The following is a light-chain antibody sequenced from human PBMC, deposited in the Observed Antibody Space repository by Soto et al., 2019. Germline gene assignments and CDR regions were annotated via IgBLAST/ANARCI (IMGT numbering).Light chain of an antibody. J-gene: IGKJ1*01. CDR2: GAS. V-gene: IGKV3-20*01. CDR1: QSVDIS. Sequence: EIVVTQSPATLYVSKGERVTLSCRASQSVDISLAWYQQRPGQAPRLLIYGASNRATGIPDRFSGSGSGTDFTLTISRLEPEDFAVYYCQQYGSSGTFGQGTKVDI. CDR3: QQYGSSGT.